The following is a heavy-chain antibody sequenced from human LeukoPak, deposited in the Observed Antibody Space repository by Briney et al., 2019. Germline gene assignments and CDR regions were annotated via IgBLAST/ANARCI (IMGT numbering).Heavy chain of an antibody. CDR3: AKVSNGYSYGYDAFDI. CDR1: GFTFSSYG. CDR2: IQYDGSNK. J-gene: IGHJ3*02. Sequence: PGGSLRLSCAASGFTFSSYGMHWVRQAPGKGLEGVAFIQYDGSNKYYADSVKGRFTISRDNSKNTLYLQMNSLRAEDTAVYYCAKVSNGYSYGYDAFDIWGQGTMVTVSS. D-gene: IGHD5-18*01. V-gene: IGHV3-30*02.